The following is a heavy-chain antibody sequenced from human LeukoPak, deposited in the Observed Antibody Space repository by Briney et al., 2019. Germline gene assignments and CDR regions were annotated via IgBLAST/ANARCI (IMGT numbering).Heavy chain of an antibody. CDR3: ARVGSSSWIFDY. Sequence: SETLSLTCAVSGGSISSSNWWSWVRQPPGKGLEWIGEIYHSGSTNYNPSLKSRATISVDKSKNQFSLKLSSVTAADTAVYYCARVGSSSWIFDYWGQGTLVTVSS. CDR2: IYHSGST. V-gene: IGHV4-4*02. D-gene: IGHD6-13*01. J-gene: IGHJ4*02. CDR1: GGSISSSNW.